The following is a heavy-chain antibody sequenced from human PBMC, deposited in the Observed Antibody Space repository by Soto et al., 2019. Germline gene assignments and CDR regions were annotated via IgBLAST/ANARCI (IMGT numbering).Heavy chain of an antibody. CDR2: ISYDGSNK. D-gene: IGHD1-26*01. Sequence: GGSLRLSCAASGFTFSSYAMDWVRQAPGKGLEWVAVISYDGSNKYYADSVKGRFTISRDNSKNTLYLQMNSLRAEDTAVYYCARGGGSYIFSGAFDIWGQGTMVTVSS. CDR1: GFTFSSYA. J-gene: IGHJ3*02. CDR3: ARGGGSYIFSGAFDI. V-gene: IGHV3-30-3*01.